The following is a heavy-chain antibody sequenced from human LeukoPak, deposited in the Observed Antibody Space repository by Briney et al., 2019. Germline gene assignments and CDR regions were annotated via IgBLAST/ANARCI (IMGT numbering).Heavy chain of an antibody. J-gene: IGHJ5*02. CDR2: IYYSGST. CDR3: ARSRSSSGWYYRFDP. Sequence: PSETLSLTCTVSGGSISSYYWSWIRQPPGKGLEWIGYIYYSGSTNYNPSLKSRVTISVDTSKNQFSLQLSSVTAADTAVYYCARSRSSSGWYYRFDPWGQGTLVTVSS. CDR1: GGSISSYY. D-gene: IGHD6-19*01. V-gene: IGHV4-59*08.